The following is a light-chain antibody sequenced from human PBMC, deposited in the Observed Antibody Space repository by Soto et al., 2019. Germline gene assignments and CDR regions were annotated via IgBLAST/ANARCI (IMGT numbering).Light chain of an antibody. CDR1: QSVLYSSNNKNY. Sequence: DIVMTQSPDSLAVSLGERATINCKSSQSVLYSSNNKNYFAWYQQKPGQPPKLLISWASTRESGVPDRFSGSGSGTDFTLTISSLQAEDVAVYSCQQYYSTPPTFGQGTKVEIK. CDR2: WAS. J-gene: IGKJ1*01. CDR3: QQYYSTPPT. V-gene: IGKV4-1*01.